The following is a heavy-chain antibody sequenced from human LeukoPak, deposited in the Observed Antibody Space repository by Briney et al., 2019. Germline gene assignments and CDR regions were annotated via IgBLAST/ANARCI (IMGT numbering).Heavy chain of an antibody. Sequence: NPSETLSLTCTVSNGSMTSDSYYWAWVRQPPGKGLEWIGTIFYSGKTYYSASLKSRVTVSLDTSKKNFSLRLSSVTAADTAVYYCARLWIVATWFDAWGQGALVTVSS. CDR1: NGSMTSDSYY. V-gene: IGHV4-39*02. CDR3: ARLWIVATWFDA. D-gene: IGHD2-2*03. CDR2: IFYSGKT. J-gene: IGHJ5*02.